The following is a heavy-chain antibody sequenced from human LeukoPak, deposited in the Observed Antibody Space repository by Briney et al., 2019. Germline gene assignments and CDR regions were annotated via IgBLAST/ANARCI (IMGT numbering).Heavy chain of an antibody. Sequence: PGGSLRLSCAASGFTFSSYSMNWVRQAPGKGLEWVSSISSSSSYIYYADSVKGRFTISRDNAKNSLYLQMNSLRAEDTAVYYCARDPYYYDISGYYHPGAFDIWGQGTMVTVSS. V-gene: IGHV3-21*01. CDR1: GFTFSSYS. CDR3: ARDPYYYDISGYYHPGAFDI. CDR2: ISSSSSYI. J-gene: IGHJ3*02. D-gene: IGHD3-22*01.